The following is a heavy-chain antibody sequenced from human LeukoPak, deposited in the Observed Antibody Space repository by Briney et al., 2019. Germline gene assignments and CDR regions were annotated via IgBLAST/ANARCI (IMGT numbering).Heavy chain of an antibody. V-gene: IGHV5-51*01. CDR1: GYSFTSYW. CDR3: ARAGERYYYDSSGYYPWFDP. Sequence: GGSLKISCKGSGYSFTSYWIGWVRQMPGKGLEWMGIIYPGDSDTRYSPSFQGQVTISADKSISTAYLQWSSLKASDTAMYYCARAGERYYYDSSGYYPWFDPWGQGTLVTVSS. CDR2: IYPGDSDT. D-gene: IGHD3-22*01. J-gene: IGHJ5*02.